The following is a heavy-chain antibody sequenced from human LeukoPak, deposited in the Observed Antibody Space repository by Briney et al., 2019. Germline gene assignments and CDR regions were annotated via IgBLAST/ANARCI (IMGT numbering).Heavy chain of an antibody. CDR1: GGSISSGGYY. D-gene: IGHD6-19*01. CDR3: ARGYSSGWYFGY. Sequence: SETLSLTCTVSGGSISSGGYYWSWIRQHPGKGLEWIGYIYYSGSTYYNPSLKSRVTISVDTSKNQFSLKLSSATAADTAVYYCARGYSSGWYFGYWGQGTLVTVSS. V-gene: IGHV4-31*03. CDR2: IYYSGST. J-gene: IGHJ4*02.